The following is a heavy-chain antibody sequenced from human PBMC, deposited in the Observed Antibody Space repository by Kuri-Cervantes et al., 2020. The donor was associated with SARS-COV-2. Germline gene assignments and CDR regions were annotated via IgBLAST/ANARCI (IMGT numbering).Heavy chain of an antibody. V-gene: IGHV3-21*01. J-gene: IGHJ4*02. CDR3: ARGNYVMYSRWPTAPSDY. CDR1: GFTFSSYS. D-gene: IGHD3-16*01. CDR2: ISSSSSYI. Sequence: GESLKISCAASGFTFSSYSMNWVRQAPGKGLEWVSSISSSSSYISYADSMKGRLTISRDNAKNSQYLQMNSLRAEDTAVYYCARGNYVMYSRWPTAPSDYWGQGTLVTISS.